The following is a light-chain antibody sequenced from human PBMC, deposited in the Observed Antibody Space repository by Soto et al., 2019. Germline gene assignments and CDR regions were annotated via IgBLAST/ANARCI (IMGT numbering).Light chain of an antibody. Sequence: QSALTQPPSASGSPGQSVTISCTVTSSDVGGYNYGSWYQQHPGKAPKLMIFEVTKRPSGVPDRFSGSKSGNTASLTVSGLQADEEADYFCSSYAGSNTLIFGGGTKLTVL. CDR2: EVT. CDR3: SSYAGSNTLI. J-gene: IGLJ2*01. CDR1: SSDVGGYNY. V-gene: IGLV2-8*01.